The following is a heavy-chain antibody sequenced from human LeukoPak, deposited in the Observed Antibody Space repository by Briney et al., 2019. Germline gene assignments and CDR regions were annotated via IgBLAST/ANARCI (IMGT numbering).Heavy chain of an antibody. Sequence: ASVKVSCKASGYTFTSYDINWVRQATGQGLEWMGWMNPGSGDTGYAQKFQGRVTVTRDTSISTAYMELSSLRSDDTAVYYCARGRYDSSGYYSYWGQGTLVTVSS. CDR2: MNPGSGDT. V-gene: IGHV1-8*03. J-gene: IGHJ4*02. D-gene: IGHD3-22*01. CDR3: ARGRYDSSGYYSY. CDR1: GYTFTSYD.